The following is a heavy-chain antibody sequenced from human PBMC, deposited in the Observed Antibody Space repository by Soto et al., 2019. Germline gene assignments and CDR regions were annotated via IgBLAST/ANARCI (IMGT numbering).Heavy chain of an antibody. V-gene: IGHV3-23*01. CDR1: GFTFSIFA. J-gene: IGHJ3*01. CDR2: IGGGADDT. CDR3: AKDRMIHNAVSDPFDV. D-gene: IGHD2-15*01. Sequence: VGYLSLSCAASGFTFSIFALNRVRPAPWKGLEWVSGIGGGADDTHYADPVKGRYIITRHNPKPTLSLHMNGQRAEHTAVYYCAKDRMIHNAVSDPFDVWGQGTMVTVSS.